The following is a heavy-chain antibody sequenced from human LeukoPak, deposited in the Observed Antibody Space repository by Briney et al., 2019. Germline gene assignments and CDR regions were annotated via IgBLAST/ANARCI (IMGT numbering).Heavy chain of an antibody. V-gene: IGHV1-18*04. Sequence: ASVKVSRKASGYTFTSYGISWVRQAPGRGLEWMGWISAYNGNTNYAQKLQGRVTMTTDTSTSTAYMELRSLRSDDTAVYYCARDREYSSGWRFDYWGQGTLVTVSS. CDR2: ISAYNGNT. J-gene: IGHJ4*02. CDR1: GYTFTSYG. D-gene: IGHD6-19*01. CDR3: ARDREYSSGWRFDY.